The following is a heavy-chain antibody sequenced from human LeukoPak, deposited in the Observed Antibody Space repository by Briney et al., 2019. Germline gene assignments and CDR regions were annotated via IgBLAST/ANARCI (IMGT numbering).Heavy chain of an antibody. CDR1: GFTFSSYG. V-gene: IGHV3-33*01. CDR3: ARDIYDY. Sequence: PGGSLRLSCAASGFTFSSYGMHWVRQAPGKGLEWVAVIWYYRSNKYYGDSVKGQFPIPREHSKNTPYLKMNSLRAEDTAVYYCARDIYDYWGQGTLVSVSS. J-gene: IGHJ4*02. CDR2: IWYYRSNK. D-gene: IGHD2-21*01.